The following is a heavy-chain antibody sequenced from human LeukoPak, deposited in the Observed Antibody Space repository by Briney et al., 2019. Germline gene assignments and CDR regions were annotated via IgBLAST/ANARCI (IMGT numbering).Heavy chain of an antibody. CDR2: ISSSGSTM. Sequence: PGGSLRLSCAASGFTFSNYAMSWVRQAPGKGLEWISYISSSGSTMYYADSVKGRFTISRDNANNSLYLQMDSLRAEDTAVYYCARGGHYFSSGMNCWGQGTLVTVSS. J-gene: IGHJ4*02. CDR1: GFTFSNYA. V-gene: IGHV3-11*01. D-gene: IGHD3-10*01. CDR3: ARGGHYFSSGMNC.